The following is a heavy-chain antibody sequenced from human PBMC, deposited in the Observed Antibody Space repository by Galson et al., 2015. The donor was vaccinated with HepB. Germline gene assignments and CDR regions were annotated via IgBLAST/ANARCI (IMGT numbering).Heavy chain of an antibody. V-gene: IGHV3-30*18. CDR1: GFTFSSYG. J-gene: IGHJ3*02. Sequence: SLRLSCAASGFTFSSYGMHWVRQAPGKGLEWVAVISYDGSNKYYADSVKGRFTISRDNSKNTLYLQMNSLRAEDTAVYYCANRMVKAAAGDDAFDIWGQGTMVTVSS. D-gene: IGHD6-13*01. CDR2: ISYDGSNK. CDR3: ANRMVKAAAGDDAFDI.